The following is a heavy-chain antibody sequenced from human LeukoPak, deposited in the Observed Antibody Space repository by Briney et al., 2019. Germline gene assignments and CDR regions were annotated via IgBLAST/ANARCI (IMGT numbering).Heavy chain of an antibody. Sequence: QPGGSLRLSCAASGFTFSNYGAHWVRQAPGKGLECVAFIRNDGSNIYYADSVKGRFTISRDNSKNTVYLQMSGLRVDDTALYYCARDLAYLDHWGQGTLVTVSS. CDR2: IRNDGSNI. CDR3: ARDLAYLDH. J-gene: IGHJ4*02. V-gene: IGHV3-30*02. CDR1: GFTFSNYG.